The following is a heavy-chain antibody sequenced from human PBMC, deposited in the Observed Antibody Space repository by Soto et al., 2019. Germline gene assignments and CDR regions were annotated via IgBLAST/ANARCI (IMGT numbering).Heavy chain of an antibody. Sequence: SETLSLTCTVSGDSISSSSYYWGWIRQPPGKGLEWIGSIYYSGSTYYNPSLKSRVTISVDTSKNQFSLKLSSVTAADTAVHYCARSGGLQLIDYWGQGTLVTVSS. J-gene: IGHJ4*02. CDR2: IYYSGST. CDR1: GDSISSSSYY. V-gene: IGHV4-39*01. D-gene: IGHD1-1*01. CDR3: ARSGGLQLIDY.